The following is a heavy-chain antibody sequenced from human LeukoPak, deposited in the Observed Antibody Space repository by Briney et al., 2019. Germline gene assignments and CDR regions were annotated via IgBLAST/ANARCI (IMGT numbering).Heavy chain of an antibody. V-gene: IGHV4-39*01. CDR3: ARRPNYGSGKGFDY. CDR2: IYYSGST. CDR1: GGSISSSSYY. J-gene: IGHJ4*02. D-gene: IGHD3-10*01. Sequence: SETLSLTCTVSGGSISSSSYYWGWIRQPPGKGLEWIGRIYYSGSTYYNPSLKSRVTISVDTSKNQFSLKLSSVTAADTAVYYCARRPNYGSGKGFDYWGQGTLVTVSS.